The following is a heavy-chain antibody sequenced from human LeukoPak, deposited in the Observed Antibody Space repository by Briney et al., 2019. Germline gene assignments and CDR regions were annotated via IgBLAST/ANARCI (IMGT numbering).Heavy chain of an antibody. J-gene: IGHJ4*02. CDR1: GFSFSSYA. CDR3: AKLIPAVDCSRTSCYGFDY. Sequence: GGSLRLSCAASGFSFSSYAMSWVRQAPGKGLEWVSGISASGGNTYYTDSVKGRFTISRDNSKTNLFLLMSSLSAEDTAVYYCAKLIPAVDCSRTSCYGFDYWGQGTLVTVSS. V-gene: IGHV3-23*01. CDR2: ISASGGNT. D-gene: IGHD2-2*01.